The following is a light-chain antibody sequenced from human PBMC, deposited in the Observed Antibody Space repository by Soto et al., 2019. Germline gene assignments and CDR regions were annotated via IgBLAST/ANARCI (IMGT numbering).Light chain of an antibody. J-gene: IGKJ1*01. CDR3: QHYNTSQWT. CDR1: QSISSW. V-gene: IGKV1-5*03. CDR2: KAS. Sequence: DIQMTQSPSTLSASVGDRVTITCRASQSISSWLAWYQQKPGKAPNLLIHKASHLESGVPSRLRGSGAWRELTLTVSSLQPGDFATYYCQHYNTSQWTLGHGAQVDIK.